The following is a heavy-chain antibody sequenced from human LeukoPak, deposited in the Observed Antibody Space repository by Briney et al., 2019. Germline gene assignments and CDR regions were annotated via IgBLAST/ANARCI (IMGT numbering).Heavy chain of an antibody. CDR2: ISGSGGST. CDR1: GFTFSSYA. D-gene: IGHD3-9*01. Sequence: GGSLRLSCAASGFTFSSYAMGWVRQAPGKGLEWVSAISGSGGSTYYADSVKGRFTISRDNSKNTLYLQMNSLRAEDTAVYYCAKGRGDYDILTGYSEFDYWGQGTLVTVSS. V-gene: IGHV3-23*01. CDR3: AKGRGDYDILTGYSEFDY. J-gene: IGHJ4*02.